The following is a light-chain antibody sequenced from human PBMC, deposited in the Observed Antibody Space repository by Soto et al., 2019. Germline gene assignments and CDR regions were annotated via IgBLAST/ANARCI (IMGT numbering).Light chain of an antibody. CDR3: QQYDSSVYT. V-gene: IGKV1-5*03. CDR1: QSISSW. CDR2: RAS. J-gene: IGKJ2*01. Sequence: DIQMTQSPSTLSASVGDRVTITCRASQSISSWLAWYQQKPGKAPKLLIYRASSLGSGVPSRFSGSGSGTEFTLTISSLQPDDFAIYYCQQYDSSVYTFEQGTKLEIK.